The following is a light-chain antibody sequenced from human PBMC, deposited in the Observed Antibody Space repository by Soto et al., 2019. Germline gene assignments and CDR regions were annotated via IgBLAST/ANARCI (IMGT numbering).Light chain of an antibody. J-gene: IGKJ5*01. CDR2: ATS. V-gene: IGKV1-12*01. CDR3: QQANSFPIT. CDR1: QALSTW. Sequence: DIQMTQSPSSVSVSAGGRVTITCRASQALSTWLAWYQQKSGQVPNLFIYATSSLQSGVPSRFSGSGSGTDFTLTISSLPPEDLATYYCQQANSFPITFGQGTRLEIK.